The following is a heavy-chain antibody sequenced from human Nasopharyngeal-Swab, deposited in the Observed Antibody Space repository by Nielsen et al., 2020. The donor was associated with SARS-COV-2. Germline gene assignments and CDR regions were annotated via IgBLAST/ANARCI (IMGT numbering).Heavy chain of an antibody. CDR2: INSSGGST. V-gene: IGHV1-46*01. D-gene: IGHD2-2*01. CDR3: ARDIVVVPAARGSWFDP. J-gene: IGHJ5*02. Sequence: ASVKVSCKASGYTFTSYYMHWVRQAPGQGLEWMGIINSSGGSTSYAQKFQGRVTMTRDTSTSTVYMELSSLRSEDTAVYYCARDIVVVPAARGSWFDPWGQGTLVTVSS. CDR1: GYTFTSYY.